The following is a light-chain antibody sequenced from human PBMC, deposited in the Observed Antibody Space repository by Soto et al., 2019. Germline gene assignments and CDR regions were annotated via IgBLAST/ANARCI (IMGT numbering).Light chain of an antibody. J-gene: IGLJ1*01. Sequence: QSALTQPASVSGSPGQSITISCTGTSXDIGSYDLVSWYQQHPGTAPKLIIYEVTKRPSGVSTRFSGSKSGNTASLTISGLQAVDEADYYCCSFADFTYVFGTGTKVTVL. CDR1: SXDIGSYDL. CDR2: EVT. CDR3: CSFADFTYV. V-gene: IGLV2-23*02.